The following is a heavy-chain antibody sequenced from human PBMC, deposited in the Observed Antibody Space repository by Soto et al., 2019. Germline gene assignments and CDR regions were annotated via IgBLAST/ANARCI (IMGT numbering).Heavy chain of an antibody. CDR3: ARDVEGCSGGSCYTFQH. D-gene: IGHD2-15*01. V-gene: IGHV3-21*01. J-gene: IGHJ1*01. CDR2: ISSSSSYI. CDR1: GFTFSSYS. Sequence: GGSLRLSCAASGFTFSSYSMNWVRQAPGKGLEWVSSISSSSSYIYYADSVKGRFTISRDNAKNSLYLQMNSLRAEDTAVYYCARDVEGCSGGSCYTFQHWGQGTLVTVSS.